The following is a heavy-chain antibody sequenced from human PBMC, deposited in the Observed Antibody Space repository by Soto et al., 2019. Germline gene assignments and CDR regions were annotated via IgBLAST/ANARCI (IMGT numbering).Heavy chain of an antibody. CDR1: GFIFTNYA. CDR3: ARDLGKYDRHYFDN. V-gene: IGHV3-23*01. J-gene: IGHJ4*02. D-gene: IGHD3-9*01. Sequence: GGSLRLSCAASGFIFTNYAMNWVRQAPGKGLEWVSAISSGGSGGTTYYADSVKGRFTISRDNAKNTLYLQMNSLRTDDTAVYYCARDLGKYDRHYFDNWGQGTLVTVSS. CDR2: ISSGGSGGTT.